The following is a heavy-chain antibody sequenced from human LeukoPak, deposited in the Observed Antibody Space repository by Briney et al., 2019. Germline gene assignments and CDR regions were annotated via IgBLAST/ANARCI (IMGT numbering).Heavy chain of an antibody. CDR3: ARERFTTHYYDSSGYYFDY. V-gene: IGHV3-74*01. Sequence: GGSLRLSCAASGFTFSGYWMPWVRQAPVKGLVWVSRINNDGSSTRYADSVQGRFTISRDNAKNTLYLQMNSLRAEDTAVYYCARERFTTHYYDSSGYYFDYWGQGTLVTVSS. J-gene: IGHJ4*02. CDR2: INNDGSST. D-gene: IGHD3-22*01. CDR1: GFTFSGYW.